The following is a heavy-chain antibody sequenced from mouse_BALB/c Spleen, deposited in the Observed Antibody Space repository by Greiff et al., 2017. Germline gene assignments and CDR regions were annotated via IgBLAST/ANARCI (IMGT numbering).Heavy chain of an antibody. V-gene: IGHV5-6-3*01. J-gene: IGHJ2*01. D-gene: IGHD2-3*01. CDR3: ARGSDGYPHYFDD. CDR1: GFTFSSYG. CDR2: INSNGGST. Sequence: EVQVVESGGGLVQPGGSLKLSCAASGFTFSSYGMSWVRQTPDKRLELVATINSNGGSTYYPDSVKGRFTISRDNAKNTLYLQMSSLKSEDTAMYYCARGSDGYPHYFDDWGQGTTLTVSS.